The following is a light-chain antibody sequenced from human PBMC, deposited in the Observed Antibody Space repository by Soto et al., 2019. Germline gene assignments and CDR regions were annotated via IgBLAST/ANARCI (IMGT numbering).Light chain of an antibody. CDR3: QQANSVPYS. Sequence: DIQMTQSPSSVSASVGARVTITCRASQGISNWLAWYQQKAGKATKLLIYATSTLQSGVPSRFRGSGAGTEFTHPISSLQQEDVATYYCQQANSVPYSFGQGTKLEIK. CDR1: QGISNW. CDR2: ATS. J-gene: IGKJ2*01. V-gene: IGKV1-12*01.